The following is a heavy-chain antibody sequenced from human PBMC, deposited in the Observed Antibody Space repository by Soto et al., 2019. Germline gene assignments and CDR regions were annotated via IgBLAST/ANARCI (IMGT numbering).Heavy chain of an antibody. D-gene: IGHD3-10*01. CDR2: IKQDGSEK. V-gene: IGHV3-7*03. CDR3: ARDVILTVYYYGMDV. Sequence: PGGSLRLSCAASGFTFSSYWMSWVRQAPGKGLEWVANIKQDGSEKYYVDSVKGRFTISRDNAKNSLYLQMNSLRAEATAVYYCARDVILTVYYYGMDVWGQGTTVTVSS. J-gene: IGHJ6*02. CDR1: GFTFSSYW.